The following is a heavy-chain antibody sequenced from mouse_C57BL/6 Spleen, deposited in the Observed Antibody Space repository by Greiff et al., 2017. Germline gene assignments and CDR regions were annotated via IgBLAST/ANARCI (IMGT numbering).Heavy chain of an antibody. Sequence: EVMLVESGEGLVKPGGSLKLSCAASGFTFSSYAMSWVRQTPEKRLEWVAYISSGGDYIYYADTVKGRFTISRDDAKNTLYLQMGSLKSEDTAMYYCTRAYYGSSYYFDYWGQGTTLTVSS. CDR3: TRAYYGSSYYFDY. D-gene: IGHD1-1*01. V-gene: IGHV5-9-1*02. CDR2: ISSGGDYI. CDR1: GFTFSSYA. J-gene: IGHJ2*01.